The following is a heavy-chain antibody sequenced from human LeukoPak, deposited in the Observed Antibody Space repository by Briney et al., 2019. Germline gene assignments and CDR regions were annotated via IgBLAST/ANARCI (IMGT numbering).Heavy chain of an antibody. J-gene: IGHJ6*03. CDR1: GFTFSNAW. V-gene: IGHV3-15*01. D-gene: IGHD6-19*01. CDR3: TTQWQWLVILKYYYYMDV. Sequence: GGSLRLSCAASGFTFSNAWMSWVRQAPGKGLEWVGRIKSKTDGGTTDYAAPVKGRFTISRDDSKNTLYLQMNSLKTEDTAVYYCTTQWQWLVILKYYYYMDVWGKGTTVTISS. CDR2: IKSKTDGGTT.